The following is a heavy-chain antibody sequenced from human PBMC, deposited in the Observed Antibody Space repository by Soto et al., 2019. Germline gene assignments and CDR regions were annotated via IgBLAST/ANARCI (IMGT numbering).Heavy chain of an antibody. D-gene: IGHD1-1*01. CDR3: AKGKQLSYYHMDV. CDR1: GFTFDDYA. CDR2: ISWNSDSI. Sequence: GGSLRLSCAASGFTFDDYALHWVRQAPGKGLEWVSTISWNSDSIAYADSVRGRFTISRDNARNSLYLQMSSLRPEDTALYYCAKGKQLSYYHMDVWGKGTTVTVSS. J-gene: IGHJ6*03. V-gene: IGHV3-9*01.